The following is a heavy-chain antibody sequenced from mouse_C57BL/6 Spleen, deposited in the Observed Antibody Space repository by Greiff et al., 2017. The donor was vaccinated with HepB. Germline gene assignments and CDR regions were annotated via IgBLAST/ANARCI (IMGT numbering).Heavy chain of an antibody. CDR1: GYTFTSYW. J-gene: IGHJ2*01. Sequence: QVQLKQPGAELVKPGASVKLSCKASGYTFTSYWMHWVKQRPGQGLEWIGMIHPNSGSTNYNEKFKSKATLTVDKSSSTAYMQLSSLTSEDSAVYYCARGDYDVRFDYWGQGTTLTVSS. V-gene: IGHV1-64*01. CDR2: IHPNSGST. CDR3: ARGDYDVRFDY. D-gene: IGHD2-4*01.